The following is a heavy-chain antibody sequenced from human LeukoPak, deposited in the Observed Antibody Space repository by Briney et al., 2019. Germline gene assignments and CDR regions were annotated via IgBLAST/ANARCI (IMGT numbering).Heavy chain of an antibody. V-gene: IGHV3-53*01. CDR1: GFSVSSNY. J-gene: IGHJ4*02. Sequence: PGGSLRLSCAAAGFSVSSNYMSGVRPAPGKGLERVSVIYSGGSTYYADSVKCRFTIARDESKNTLYLQMNSLRAEDTAVYYCARSSVRETPPNYWGQGTLVTVSS. CDR2: IYSGGST. CDR3: ARSSVRETPPNY. D-gene: IGHD2-15*01.